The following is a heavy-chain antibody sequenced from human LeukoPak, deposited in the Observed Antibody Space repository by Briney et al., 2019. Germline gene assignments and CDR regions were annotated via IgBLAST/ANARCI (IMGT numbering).Heavy chain of an antibody. CDR2: ISSDGNTK. V-gene: IGHV3-30*04. CDR3: ARDALGDTFGPDSIGYYMDV. J-gene: IGHJ6*03. CDR1: GFTFSIHA. Sequence: GGSLRLSCAASGFTFSIHAIHWVRQGPGKGLEWVAVISSDGNTKDYADSLQGRFTIFRDNSKNTVFLQMNSLRPGDTAVYFCARDALGDTFGPDSIGYYMDVWGTGARVTVSS. D-gene: IGHD2-15*01.